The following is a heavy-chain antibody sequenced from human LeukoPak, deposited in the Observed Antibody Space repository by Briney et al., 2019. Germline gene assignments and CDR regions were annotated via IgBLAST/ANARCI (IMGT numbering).Heavy chain of an antibody. Sequence: GGSLRLSCAASGFTLTTYSXXXVRQAXGKXXEXXXXXXXXXXXXXXXDSXXXXXXXXXDNAKNSLYLQTDSLRAEDTAVYYCARDLAYWGQGTLVTVSS. CDR3: ARDLAY. J-gene: IGHJ4*02. CDR2: XXXXXXXX. V-gene: IGHV3-48*01. CDR1: GFTLTTYS. D-gene: IGHD5-12*01.